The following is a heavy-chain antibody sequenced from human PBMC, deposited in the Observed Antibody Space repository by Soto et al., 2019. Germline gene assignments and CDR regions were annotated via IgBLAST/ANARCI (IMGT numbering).Heavy chain of an antibody. V-gene: IGHV4-39*01. CDR2: IYYSGST. Sequence: SETLSLTCTVSGGSISSSSYYWGWIRQPPGKGLEWIGSIYYSGSTYYNPSLKSRVTISVDTSKNQFSLKLSSVTAADTAVYYCARIVVLPAANYGMDVWGQGTTVTVSS. CDR3: ARIVVLPAANYGMDV. D-gene: IGHD2-2*01. CDR1: GGSISSSSYY. J-gene: IGHJ6*02.